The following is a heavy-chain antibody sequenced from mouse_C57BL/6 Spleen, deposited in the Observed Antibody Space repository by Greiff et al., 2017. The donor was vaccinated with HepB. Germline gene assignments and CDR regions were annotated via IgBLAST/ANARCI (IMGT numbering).Heavy chain of an antibody. Sequence: EVQLVESEGGLVQPGSSMKLSCTASGFTFSDYYMAWVRQVPEKGLEWVANINYDGSSTYYLDSLKSRFIISRDNAKNILYLQMSSLKSEDTATYYCARASSGYDYAMDYWGQGTSVTVSS. CDR3: ARASSGYDYAMDY. V-gene: IGHV5-16*01. CDR1: GFTFSDYY. J-gene: IGHJ4*01. D-gene: IGHD3-2*02. CDR2: INYDGSST.